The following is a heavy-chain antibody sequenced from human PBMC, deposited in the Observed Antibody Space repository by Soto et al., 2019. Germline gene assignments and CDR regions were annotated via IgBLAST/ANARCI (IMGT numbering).Heavy chain of an antibody. CDR1: GGSISRIGYY. J-gene: IGHJ4*02. Sequence: QLQLQESGPGLVKPLETLSLTCTVSGGSISRIGYYWGWVRQPPGKGLEWIGSIYYNGVAHYSPSLATRLTISVDTSKNHCSLKLNSVTAADAAIYYCARQYGYNYGHIEHWGQGTVVTVSS. D-gene: IGHD5-18*01. CDR3: ARQYGYNYGHIEH. V-gene: IGHV4-39*01. CDR2: IYYNGVA.